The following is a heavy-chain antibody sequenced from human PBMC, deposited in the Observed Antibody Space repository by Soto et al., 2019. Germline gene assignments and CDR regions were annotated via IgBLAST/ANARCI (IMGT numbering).Heavy chain of an antibody. D-gene: IGHD1-26*01. Sequence: SETLSLTCAVYGGSFSGYYWSWIRQPPGKGLEWIGEINHSGSTNYNPSLKSRVTISVDTSKNQFSLKLSSVTAADTAVYYCARVPRATRGLLYYFDXWGQGTLVTVSS. J-gene: IGHJ4*02. CDR3: ARVPRATRGLLYYFDX. CDR1: GGSFSGYY. V-gene: IGHV4-34*01. CDR2: INHSGST.